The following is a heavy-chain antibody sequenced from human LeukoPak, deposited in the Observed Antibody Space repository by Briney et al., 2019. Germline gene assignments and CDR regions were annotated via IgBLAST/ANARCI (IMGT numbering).Heavy chain of an antibody. CDR1: GFTFSSYG. Sequence: GGSLRLSCAASGFTFSSYGMHWVRQAPGKGLEWVAVISYDGSNKYYADSVKGRFNISRDNSKNTLYLQMNSLRAEDTAVYYCAKDDDILTGYLVYWGQGTLVTVSS. J-gene: IGHJ4*02. CDR3: AKDDDILTGYLVY. V-gene: IGHV3-30*18. D-gene: IGHD3-9*01. CDR2: ISYDGSNK.